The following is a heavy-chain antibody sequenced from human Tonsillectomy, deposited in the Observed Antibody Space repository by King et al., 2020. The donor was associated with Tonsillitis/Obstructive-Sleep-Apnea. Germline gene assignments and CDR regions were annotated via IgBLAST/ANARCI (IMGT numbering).Heavy chain of an antibody. CDR3: ARGRSITIFGVVIIPVVDP. CDR1: GGSFSGYY. V-gene: IGHV4-34*01. J-gene: IGHJ5*02. CDR2: INHSGST. D-gene: IGHD3-3*01. Sequence: VQLQQWGAGLLKPSETLSLTSAVYGGSFSGYYWSWIRQPPGKGLEWIGEINHSGSTNYNPSLKSRVTISVDTSKNQFSLKLGSVTAADTAVYYCARGRSITIFGVVIIPVVDPWGQGTLVTVSS.